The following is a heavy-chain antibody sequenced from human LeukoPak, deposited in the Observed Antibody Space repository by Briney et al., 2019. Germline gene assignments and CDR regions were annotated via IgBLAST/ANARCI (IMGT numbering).Heavy chain of an antibody. J-gene: IGHJ4*02. V-gene: IGHV3-23*01. CDR1: GFTFSSYA. D-gene: IGHD2-2*01. CDR2: ISGSGGST. CDR3: AKDGIVVPASHSDY. Sequence: PGGSLRLSCAASGFTFSSYAMSWVRQAPGKGLEWVSAISGSGGSTYYADSVKGRFTISRDNSKNTLYLQMNSLRAEDTAVYYCAKDGIVVPASHSDYWGQGTLVTVSS.